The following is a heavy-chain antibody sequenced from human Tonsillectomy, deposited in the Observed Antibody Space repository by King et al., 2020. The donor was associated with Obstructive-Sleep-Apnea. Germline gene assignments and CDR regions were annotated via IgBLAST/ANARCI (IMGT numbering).Heavy chain of an antibody. V-gene: IGHV3-7*01. J-gene: IGHJ6*02. Sequence: VQLVESGGGLVQPGGSLRLACAASGFAFENYLMTWVRQGRGKGLEWGATINGDGSAKAYVDSAKGRFTISRDNAKKYMYLQMNTLSAEDTAVYYCASCSGSGRYGYHYGMDVWGQGSRVTVSS. CDR3: ASCSGSGRYGYHYGMDV. CDR1: GFAFENYL. D-gene: IGHD3-10*01. CDR2: INGDGSAK.